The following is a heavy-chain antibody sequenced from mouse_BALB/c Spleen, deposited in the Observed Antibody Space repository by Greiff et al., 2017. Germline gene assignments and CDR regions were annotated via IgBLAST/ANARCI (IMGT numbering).Heavy chain of an antibody. CDR3: ARKEGHGNYGNWYFDV. D-gene: IGHD2-1*01. V-gene: IGHV3-8*02. CDR2: ISYSGST. Sequence: EVQLQESGPSLVKPSQTLSLTCSVTGDSITSGYWNWIRKFPGNKLEYMGYISYSGSTYYNPSLKSRISITRDTSKNQYYLQLNYVTTEDTATYYCARKEGHGNYGNWYFDVWGAGTTVTVSS. CDR1: GDSITSGY. J-gene: IGHJ1*01.